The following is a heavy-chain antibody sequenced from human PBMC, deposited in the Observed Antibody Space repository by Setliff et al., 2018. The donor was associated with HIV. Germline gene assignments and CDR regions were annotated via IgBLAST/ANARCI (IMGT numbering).Heavy chain of an antibody. CDR1: GFTFSSYP. J-gene: IGHJ4*02. Sequence: GGSLRLSCAASGFTFSSYPMSWVRQSPGKGPEWVSAISTSGGAADYADSVKGRFTISRDNSRNTLYLQMNSLRAEDTALYFCARRGNLLEGRQLDSWGQGTLVTVSS. D-gene: IGHD1-1*01. V-gene: IGHV3-23*01. CDR2: ISTSGGAA. CDR3: ARRGNLLEGRQLDS.